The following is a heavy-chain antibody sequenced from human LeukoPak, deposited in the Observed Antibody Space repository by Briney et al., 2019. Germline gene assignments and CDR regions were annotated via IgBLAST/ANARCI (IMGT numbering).Heavy chain of an antibody. J-gene: IGHJ6*03. CDR2: IIPIFGTA. CDR3: ARDAYYYGSGSLVFGYYYMDV. CDR1: GGTFSSYA. V-gene: IGHV1-69*06. Sequence: GASVKVSCKASGGTFSSYAISWVRQAPGQGLEWMGGIIPIFGTANYAQKFQGRVTITADKSTSTAYMELSSLRSDDTAVYYCARDAYYYGSGSLVFGYYYMDVWGKGTTVTVSS. D-gene: IGHD3-10*01.